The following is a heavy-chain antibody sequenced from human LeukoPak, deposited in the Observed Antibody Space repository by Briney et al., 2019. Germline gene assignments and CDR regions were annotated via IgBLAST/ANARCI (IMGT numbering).Heavy chain of an antibody. J-gene: IGHJ3*02. CDR3: ASTNWNSHAFDI. Sequence: SETLSLTCAVSGGSISSSNWWSWVRQPPGKGLEWIGEIYHSGSTNYNPSLKSRVTISVDKSKNQFSLKLSSVTAADTAVYYCASTNWNSHAFDIWGQGTMVTVSS. D-gene: IGHD1-7*01. CDR1: GGSISSSNW. CDR2: IYHSGST. V-gene: IGHV4-4*02.